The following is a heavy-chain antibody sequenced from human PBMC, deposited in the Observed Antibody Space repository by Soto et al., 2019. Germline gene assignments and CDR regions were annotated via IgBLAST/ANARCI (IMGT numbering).Heavy chain of an antibody. V-gene: IGHV4-59*01. CDR1: GGSISSYY. D-gene: IGHD3-22*01. CDR2: IYYSGST. J-gene: IGHJ5*02. Sequence: SETLSLTCTVSGGSISSYYWSWIRQPPGKGLEWIGYIYYSGSTNYNPSLKSRVTISVDTSKNQFSLKLSSVTAADTAVYYCASSKYYYDSSGYYYHWGQGTLVTVSS. CDR3: ASSKYYYDSSGYYYH.